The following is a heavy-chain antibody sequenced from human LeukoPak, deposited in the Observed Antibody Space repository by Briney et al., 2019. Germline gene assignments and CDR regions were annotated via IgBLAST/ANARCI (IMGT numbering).Heavy chain of an antibody. CDR3: AKSTIFGVVIVGRSYYMDV. Sequence: GGSLRLSCAASGFTFSIYAMSWVRQAPGKGLGWVSAISGSGGSTYYADSVKGRFTISRDSSKNTLYLQMNSLRAEDTAVYYRAKSTIFGVVIVGRSYYMDVWGKGTTVTVSS. V-gene: IGHV3-23*01. CDR1: GFTFSIYA. CDR2: ISGSGGST. J-gene: IGHJ6*03. D-gene: IGHD3-3*01.